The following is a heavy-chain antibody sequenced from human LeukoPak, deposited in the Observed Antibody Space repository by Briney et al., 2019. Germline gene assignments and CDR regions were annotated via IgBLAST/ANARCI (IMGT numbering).Heavy chain of an antibody. CDR2: IYYSGST. D-gene: IGHD2-21*02. Sequence: SETLSLTCTVSGGSISSYYWSWIRQPPGKGLEGIGYIYYSGSTNYNPSLKSRVTISVDTSKNQFSLKLSSVTAADTAVYYCARVVVVTAIGGYFDYWGQGTLVTVSS. J-gene: IGHJ4*02. CDR3: ARVVVVTAIGGYFDY. CDR1: GGSISSYY. V-gene: IGHV4-59*01.